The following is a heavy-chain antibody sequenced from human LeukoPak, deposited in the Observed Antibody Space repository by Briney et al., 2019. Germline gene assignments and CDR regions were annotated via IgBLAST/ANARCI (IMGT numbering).Heavy chain of an antibody. CDR1: GGSISSGSYY. D-gene: IGHD6-6*01. CDR2: IYTSGST. CDR3: ARDDSSSSMFDY. V-gene: IGHV4-61*02. J-gene: IGHJ4*02. Sequence: SQTQSLTCTVSGGSISSGSYYWSWIRQPAGKGLEWIGRIYTSGSTNYNPSLKSRVTISVDTSKNQFSLKLSSVTAADTAVYYCARDDSSSSMFDYWGQGTLVTVSS.